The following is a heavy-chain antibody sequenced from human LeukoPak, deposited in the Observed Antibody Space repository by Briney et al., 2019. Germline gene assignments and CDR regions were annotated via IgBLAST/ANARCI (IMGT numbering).Heavy chain of an antibody. Sequence: GASVKVSCKASGYTFTGCYMHWVRQAPGQGLEWMGWINPNSGGTNYAQKFQGRVTMTRDTSISTAYMELSRLRSDDTAVYYCARIRITMVRGVIPPNWFDPWGQGTLVTVSS. J-gene: IGHJ5*02. CDR2: INPNSGGT. CDR1: GYTFTGCY. V-gene: IGHV1-2*02. CDR3: ARIRITMVRGVIPPNWFDP. D-gene: IGHD3-10*01.